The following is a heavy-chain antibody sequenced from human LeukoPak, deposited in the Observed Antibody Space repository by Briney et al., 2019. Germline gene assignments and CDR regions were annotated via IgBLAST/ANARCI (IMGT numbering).Heavy chain of an antibody. V-gene: IGHV3-21*01. CDR1: GFPFSSYS. CDR3: ARDVLLWFGELSGAFDI. J-gene: IGHJ3*02. CDR2: ISSGTSFI. Sequence: GGSLRLSCAASGFPFSSYSMNWVRQAPGKGLEWVSSISSGTSFIYYADSVKGRFTISRDNAKNSLYLQMNSLRAEDTAVYYCARDVLLWFGELSGAFDIWGQGTMVTVSS. D-gene: IGHD3-10*01.